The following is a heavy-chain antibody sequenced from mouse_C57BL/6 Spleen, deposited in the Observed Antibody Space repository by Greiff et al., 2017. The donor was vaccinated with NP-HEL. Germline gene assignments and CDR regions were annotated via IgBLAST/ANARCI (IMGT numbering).Heavy chain of an antibody. J-gene: IGHJ2*01. D-gene: IGHD2-3*01. Sequence: QVQLQQSGPELVKPGASVKISCKASGYAFSSSWMNWVKQRPGKGLEWIGRIYPGDGDTHYTGKFKGKATLTADKSSSTAYMQLSSLTSEDSAVYFCARSYDYFDYWGQGTTLTVSS. CDR1: GYAFSSSW. CDR3: ARSYDYFDY. V-gene: IGHV1-82*01. CDR2: IYPGDGDT.